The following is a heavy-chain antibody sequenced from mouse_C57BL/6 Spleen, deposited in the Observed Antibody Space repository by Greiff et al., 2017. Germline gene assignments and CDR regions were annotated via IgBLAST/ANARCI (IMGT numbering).Heavy chain of an antibody. CDR2: ISNGGGST. V-gene: IGHV5-12*01. CDR1: GFTFSDYY. Sequence: EVQGVESGGGLVQPGGSLKLSCAASGFTFSDYYMYWVRQTPEKRLEWVAYISNGGGSTYYPDTVKGRFTISSDNAKNTLYLQMSRLKSEDTAMYYCARQRYYGSARYFDVWGTGTTVTVSS. D-gene: IGHD1-1*01. J-gene: IGHJ1*03. CDR3: ARQRYYGSARYFDV.